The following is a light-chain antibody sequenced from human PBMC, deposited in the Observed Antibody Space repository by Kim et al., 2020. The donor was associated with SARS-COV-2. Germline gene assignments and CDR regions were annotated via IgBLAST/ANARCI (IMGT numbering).Light chain of an antibody. CDR3: QAWDSSAVV. V-gene: IGLV3-1*01. Sequence: VSPGQTATITCTGDKLGEKYACWYQQKPGQSPVLVIYEDNRRPSEIPARFSGSNSGNTATLTISGTQAMDEADYYCQAWDSSAVVFGGGTQLTVL. J-gene: IGLJ2*01. CDR1: KLGEKY. CDR2: EDN.